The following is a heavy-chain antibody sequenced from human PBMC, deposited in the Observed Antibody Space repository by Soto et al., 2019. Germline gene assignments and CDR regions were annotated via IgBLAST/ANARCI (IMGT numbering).Heavy chain of an antibody. D-gene: IGHD3-10*01. CDR1: GGSFSGYY. CDR3: ARNRGYYGSGRYYYYYMDV. J-gene: IGHJ6*03. V-gene: IGHV4-34*01. Sequence: TLSLTCAVYGGSFSGYYWSWIRQPPGKGLGWIGEINHSGSTNYNPYLKSRVTISVDTSKNYFSLKLSSVTAADTAVYYCARNRGYYGSGRYYYYYMDVWGKGTTV. CDR2: INHSGST.